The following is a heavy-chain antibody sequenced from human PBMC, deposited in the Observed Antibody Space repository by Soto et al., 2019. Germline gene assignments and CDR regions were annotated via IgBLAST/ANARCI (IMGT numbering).Heavy chain of an antibody. D-gene: IGHD6-13*01. CDR1: GGTFSSYA. V-gene: IGHV1-69*13. J-gene: IGHJ6*02. Sequence: SVKVSCKASGGTFSSYAISWVRQAPGQGIERMGEIIPIFGTANYAQKFQGRVTITADESTSTAYMELSSLKSEDTAVYYCARFIAAAGTFLEPQDYYYYGMDVWGQGTTVTVSS. CDR2: IIPIFGTA. CDR3: ARFIAAAGTFLEPQDYYYYGMDV.